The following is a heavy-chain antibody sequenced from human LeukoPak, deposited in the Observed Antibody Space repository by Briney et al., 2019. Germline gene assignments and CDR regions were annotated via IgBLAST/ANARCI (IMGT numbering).Heavy chain of an antibody. J-gene: IGHJ4*02. D-gene: IGHD3-22*01. CDR2: ISSSSSYI. V-gene: IGHV3-21*01. Sequence: GGSLRLSCAASGFTFSSYSMNWVGQAPGKGLEWVSSISSSSSYIYYADSVKGRFTISRDNAKNSLYLLMNSLRAEDTAVYYCARVGNYYDSSAFDYWGQGTLVTVSS. CDR1: GFTFSSYS. CDR3: ARVGNYYDSSAFDY.